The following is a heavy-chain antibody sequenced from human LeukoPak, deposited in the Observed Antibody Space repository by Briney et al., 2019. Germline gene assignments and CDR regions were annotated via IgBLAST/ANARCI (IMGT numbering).Heavy chain of an antibody. Sequence: GGSLRLSCAASGITLSNYGMSWVRQAPGKGLEWVAGISDSGGSTNYADSVKGRFTISRDNPKNTLYLQMNSLRAEYTAVYFCARRGVVIRVILVGFHKEAFYFDSWGQGALVTVSS. CDR1: GITLSNYG. D-gene: IGHD3-16*02. CDR2: ISDSGGST. V-gene: IGHV3-23*01. CDR3: ARRGVVIRVILVGFHKEAFYFDS. J-gene: IGHJ4*02.